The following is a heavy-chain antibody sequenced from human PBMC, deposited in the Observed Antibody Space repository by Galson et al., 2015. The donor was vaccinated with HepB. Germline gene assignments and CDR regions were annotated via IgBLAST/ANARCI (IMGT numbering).Heavy chain of an antibody. Sequence: SLRLSCAASGFTVSSNYMSWVRQAPGKGLEWVSVIYSGGSTYYADSVKGRFTISRHNSKNTLYLQMNSLRAEDTAVYYCARVRRMGVAAAGTSFYYYGMDVWGQGTTVTVSS. J-gene: IGHJ6*02. CDR3: ARVRRMGVAAAGTSFYYYGMDV. V-gene: IGHV3-53*04. CDR2: IYSGGST. D-gene: IGHD6-13*01. CDR1: GFTVSSNY.